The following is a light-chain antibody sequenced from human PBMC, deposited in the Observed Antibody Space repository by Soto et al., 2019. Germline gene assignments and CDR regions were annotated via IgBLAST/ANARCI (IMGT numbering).Light chain of an antibody. J-gene: IGLJ1*01. CDR2: DNN. CDR1: SSNIGNNY. Sequence: QSVLTQPPSVSAAPGQKVTISCSGSSSNIGNNYVSWYQQLPGTAPKLLIYDNNKRPSGIPDRFSGSKSGTSATLGITGLQTGEEADYYCGTWDSSLSARYVFGTGTKVTV. V-gene: IGLV1-51*01. CDR3: GTWDSSLSARYV.